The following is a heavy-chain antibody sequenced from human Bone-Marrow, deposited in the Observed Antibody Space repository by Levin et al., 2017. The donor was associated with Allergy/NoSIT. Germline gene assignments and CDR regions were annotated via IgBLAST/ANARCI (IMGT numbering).Heavy chain of an antibody. CDR2: FDSKHGDT. D-gene: IGHD1-1*01. V-gene: IGHV1-24*01. CDR3: VTTGPNHLYAFDV. J-gene: IGHJ3*01. Sequence: SGGSLRLSCKVSGESLTELSMHWVRQAPGKGFEWMGGFDSKHGDTIYAQHLQGRVTMTEDTSTHTAYMEVSSLRSEDTAMYHCVTTGPNHLYAFDVWGQGTLVTISS. CDR1: GESLTELS.